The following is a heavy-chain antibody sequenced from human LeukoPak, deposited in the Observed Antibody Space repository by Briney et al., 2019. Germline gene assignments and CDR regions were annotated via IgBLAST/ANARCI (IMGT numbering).Heavy chain of an antibody. Sequence: PSETLSLTCAVYGGSFSGYYWSWIRQPPGKGLEWIGEINHSGSTSYNPSLKSRVTISVDTSKNQFSLKLSSVTAADTAVYYCAGRTLNYYYYYMDVWGKGTTVTVSS. J-gene: IGHJ6*03. CDR3: AGRTLNYYYYYMDV. V-gene: IGHV4-34*01. CDR1: GGSFSGYY. CDR2: INHSGST. D-gene: IGHD2-15*01.